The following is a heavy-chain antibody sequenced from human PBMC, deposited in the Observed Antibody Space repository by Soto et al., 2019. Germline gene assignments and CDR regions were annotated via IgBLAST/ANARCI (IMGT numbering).Heavy chain of an antibody. V-gene: IGHV4-31*03. J-gene: IGHJ5*02. CDR2: IYYSGST. CDR3: ARVIYGDSGPNNWFDP. D-gene: IGHD4-17*01. CDR1: GGSISSGGYY. Sequence: SSETLSLTCTVSGGSISSGGYYWSWIRQHPGKGLEWIGYIYYSGSTYYNPSLKSRVTISVDTSKNQFSLKLSSVTAADTAVYYCARVIYGDSGPNNWFDPWGQGTLVTVSS.